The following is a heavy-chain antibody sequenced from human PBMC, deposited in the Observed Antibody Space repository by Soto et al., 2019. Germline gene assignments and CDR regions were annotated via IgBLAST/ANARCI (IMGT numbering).Heavy chain of an antibody. D-gene: IGHD3-22*01. V-gene: IGHV4-39*01. J-gene: IGHJ6*02. CDR1: GGTTNSRTYS. CDR3: ASPIVVVPGYGMDV. Sequence: ADDLSLTCTVSGGTTNSRTYSRVWIRQPPGKGLEWIGSIYYSGSPYYNPSLKSRVTISVDTSKNQFSLKLSSVTAADTAVYYCASPIVVVPGYGMDVWGQGTTVT. CDR2: IYYSGSP.